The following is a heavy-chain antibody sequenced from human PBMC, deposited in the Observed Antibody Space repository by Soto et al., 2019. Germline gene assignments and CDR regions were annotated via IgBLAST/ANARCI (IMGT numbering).Heavy chain of an antibody. Sequence: VASVKVSCKGSGYTFTSYGISWVRQAPGQGLEWMGWISAHNHNTNYAQKLQGRVTVTTDTSTSTAYMELRSLRSDDTAVYYCARGRYGDYWGQGTLVTVSS. D-gene: IGHD4-17*01. V-gene: IGHV1-18*01. CDR1: GYTFTSYG. J-gene: IGHJ4*02. CDR3: ARGRYGDY. CDR2: ISAHNHNT.